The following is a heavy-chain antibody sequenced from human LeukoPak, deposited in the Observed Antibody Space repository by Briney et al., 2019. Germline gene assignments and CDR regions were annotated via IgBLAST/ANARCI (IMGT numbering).Heavy chain of an antibody. D-gene: IGHD6-13*01. V-gene: IGHV3-30-3*01. CDR3: ARDGRYSSSWHQYYYYMDV. Sequence: GGSLRLSCAASGFTFSSYAMHWVRQAPGKGLERVAVISYDGNNKYYADSVKGRFTISRDNSKNTLYLQMNSLRAEDTAVYYCARDGRYSSSWHQYYYYMDVWGKGTTVTVSS. CDR2: ISYDGNNK. CDR1: GFTFSSYA. J-gene: IGHJ6*03.